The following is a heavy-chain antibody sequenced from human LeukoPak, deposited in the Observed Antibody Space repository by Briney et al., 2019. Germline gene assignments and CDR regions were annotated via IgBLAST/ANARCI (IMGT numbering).Heavy chain of an antibody. Sequence: ASVKVSCKASGYTFTSYYMHWVRQAPGQGLEWMGIINPSGGSTSYAQKLQGRVTMTTDTSTSTAYMELRSLRSDDTAVYYCARSVEYYHDRSGYSTDFDYWGQGTLVTVSS. J-gene: IGHJ4*02. CDR1: GYTFTSYY. V-gene: IGHV1-46*01. CDR3: ARSVEYYHDRSGYSTDFDY. D-gene: IGHD3-22*01. CDR2: INPSGGST.